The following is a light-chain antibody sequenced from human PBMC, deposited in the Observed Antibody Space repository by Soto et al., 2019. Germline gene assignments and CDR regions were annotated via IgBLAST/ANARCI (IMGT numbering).Light chain of an antibody. CDR3: QQYGSSRT. CDR2: GAS. V-gene: IGKV3-20*01. CDR1: QSVSSSY. J-gene: IGKJ1*01. Sequence: IVLTQSPGTLSLSPGERATLSCRASQSVSSSYLAWYQQKPGQAPRLLIYGASSRATGIPDRFRGSGSGTDFTLTISRLEPEDFAVYYCQQYGSSRTFGQGTQVDIK.